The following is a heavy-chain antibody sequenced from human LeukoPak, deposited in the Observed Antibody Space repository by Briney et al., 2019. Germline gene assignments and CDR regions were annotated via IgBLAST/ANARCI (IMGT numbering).Heavy chain of an antibody. Sequence: GASVKVSCKASGGTFSSYAISWVRQAPGQGLEWMGRIIPIFGTANYAQKFQGRVTITTDESTSTAYMELSSPRSEDTAVYYCARESWFGELLGYMDVWGKGTTVTVSS. V-gene: IGHV1-69*05. CDR1: GGTFSSYA. J-gene: IGHJ6*03. CDR2: IIPIFGTA. CDR3: ARESWFGELLGYMDV. D-gene: IGHD3-10*01.